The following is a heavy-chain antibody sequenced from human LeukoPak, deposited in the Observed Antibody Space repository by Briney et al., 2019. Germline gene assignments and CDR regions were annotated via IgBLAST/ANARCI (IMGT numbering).Heavy chain of an antibody. D-gene: IGHD3-3*01. J-gene: IGHJ4*02. CDR2: IKQDGSQE. Sequence: GGSLRLSCAASRFTLSTYWMSWVRQAPGKGLEWVAHIKQDGSQEYYVDSVKGRSTISRDSAKNSLYLQMNSLRAEDTAVYYCARGVPYDSWSGPHYSDYWGQGTLVTVSS. CDR3: ARGVPYDSWSGPHYSDY. CDR1: RFTLSTYW. V-gene: IGHV3-7*01.